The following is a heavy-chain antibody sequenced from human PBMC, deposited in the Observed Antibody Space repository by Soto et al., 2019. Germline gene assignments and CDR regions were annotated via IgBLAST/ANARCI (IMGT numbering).Heavy chain of an antibody. D-gene: IGHD3-10*01. J-gene: IGHJ6*02. Sequence: PSETLSLTCTVSGGSISSYYWSWIRQPPGKGLEWIGYIYYSGSTNYNPSLKSRVTISVDTSKNQFSLKLSSVTAADTAVYYCARDPLLWFGESNGMDVWGQGTTVTVSS. CDR1: GGSISSYY. CDR2: IYYSGST. V-gene: IGHV4-59*01. CDR3: ARDPLLWFGESNGMDV.